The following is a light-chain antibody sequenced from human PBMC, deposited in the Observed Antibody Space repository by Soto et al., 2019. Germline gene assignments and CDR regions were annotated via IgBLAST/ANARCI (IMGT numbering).Light chain of an antibody. CDR1: QSIRSY. Sequence: DIQLTQSPSSLSASVGDRVTLTCRASQSIRSYLNWYQQKPGNPPKLLIYDASSLESGVPSRFSGSGSGTEFTLTISSLQADDFATYYCQQYNTWTFGQGTKVEIK. J-gene: IGKJ1*01. CDR2: DAS. V-gene: IGKV1-5*01. CDR3: QQYNTWT.